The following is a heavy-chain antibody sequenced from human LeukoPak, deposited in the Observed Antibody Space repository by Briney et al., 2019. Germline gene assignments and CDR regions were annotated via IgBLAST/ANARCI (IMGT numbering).Heavy chain of an antibody. V-gene: IGHV4-59*08. CDR3: ARHSRAAGEWLDDQNFDY. J-gene: IGHJ4*02. CDR2: IYYSGST. Sequence: PSETLSLTCTVSGGSISSYYWSWIRQPPGKGLEWIGYIYYSGSTNYNPSLKSRVTISVDTSKNQFSLKLSSVAAADTAVYYCARHSRAAGEWLDDQNFDYWGQGTLVTVSS. CDR1: GGSISSYY. D-gene: IGHD3-16*01.